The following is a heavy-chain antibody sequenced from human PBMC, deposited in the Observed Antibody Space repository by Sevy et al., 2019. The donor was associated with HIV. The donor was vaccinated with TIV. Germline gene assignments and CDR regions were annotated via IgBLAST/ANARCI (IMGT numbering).Heavy chain of an antibody. CDR3: AGENAWGRGYS. V-gene: IGHV4-59*08. CDR1: GGSITSLY. CDR2: ISYNGHI. D-gene: IGHD1-26*01. J-gene: IGHJ4*02. Sequence: GPLRLSCTVSGGSITSLYWNWIRQPPGKGLEWIAIISYNGHINYNPSPKSRVTLSLDTSKNQFSLRLSSVTAADTAMYYCAGENAWGRGYSWGQGTLVTVSS.